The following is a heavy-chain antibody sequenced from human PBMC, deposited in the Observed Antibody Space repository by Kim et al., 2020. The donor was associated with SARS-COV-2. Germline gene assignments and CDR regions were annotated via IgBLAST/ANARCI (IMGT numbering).Heavy chain of an antibody. CDR3: ARAGVVVITGDWFDP. J-gene: IGHJ5*02. V-gene: IGHV1-18*01. Sequence: AQTLRGRVTMTTDTSTSTAYMGLRSLRSDDTAVYYCARAGVVVITGDWFDPWGQGTLVTVSS. D-gene: IGHD3-22*01.